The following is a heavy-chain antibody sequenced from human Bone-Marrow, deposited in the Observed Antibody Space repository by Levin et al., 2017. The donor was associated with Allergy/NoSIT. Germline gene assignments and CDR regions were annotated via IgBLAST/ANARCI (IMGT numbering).Heavy chain of an antibody. D-gene: IGHD2-21*02. Sequence: ASVKVSCKASGYTFTRYHMHWVRQAPGQGLEWMGIINRSGDSIFYAQKFRGRVTMTRDTSTSTVYMELSSLRSEDTAVYYCARDDTEVTGPFDYWGQGTLVTVSS. CDR3: ARDDTEVTGPFDY. J-gene: IGHJ4*02. CDR1: GYTFTRYH. V-gene: IGHV1-46*01. CDR2: INRSGDSI.